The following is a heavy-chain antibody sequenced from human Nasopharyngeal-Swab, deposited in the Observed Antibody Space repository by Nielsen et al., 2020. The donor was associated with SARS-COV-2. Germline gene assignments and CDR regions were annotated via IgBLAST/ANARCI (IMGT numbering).Heavy chain of an antibody. CDR3: AEDRYCSGGACYFSGFDY. CDR1: GFTFSSYA. J-gene: IGHJ4*02. Sequence: GESLKISCAASGFTFSSYAMSWVRQAPGKGLEWVSGVSGSGGTTKYADSVKGRFTVSRDNSKNKLYLQMHSLRVEDTAVYYCAEDRYCSGGACYFSGFDYWGLGTLVTVSS. CDR2: VSGSGGTT. D-gene: IGHD2-15*01. V-gene: IGHV3-23*01.